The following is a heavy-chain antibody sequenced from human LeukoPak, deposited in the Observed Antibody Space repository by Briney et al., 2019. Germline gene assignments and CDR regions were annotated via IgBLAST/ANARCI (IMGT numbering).Heavy chain of an antibody. J-gene: IGHJ4*02. CDR3: AKARWEPNFDY. CDR1: GFTFDDYA. CDR2: INENGDIS. Sequence: GGSLRLSCAASGFTFDDYAMHWVRQGPGKSLEWVSLINENGDISYYGDSVRGRFTVSRDNAKNSLYLQMNSLTTEDTALYYCAKARWEPNFDYWGQGTLVTVSS. V-gene: IGHV3-43*02. D-gene: IGHD1-26*01.